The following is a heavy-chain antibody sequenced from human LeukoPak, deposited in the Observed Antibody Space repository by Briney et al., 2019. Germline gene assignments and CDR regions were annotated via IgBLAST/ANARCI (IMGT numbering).Heavy chain of an antibody. J-gene: IGHJ4*02. CDR2: INHSGST. V-gene: IGHV4-34*01. Sequence: SETLSLTCAVYGGPFSGYYWSWIRQPPGKGLEWIGEINHSGSTNYNPSLKSRVTISVDTSKNQFSLKLSSVTAADTAVYYCARGPTRGSYGSAIPHGTYDYWGQGTLVTVSS. CDR1: GGPFSGYY. D-gene: IGHD3-10*01. CDR3: ARGPTRGSYGSAIPHGTYDY.